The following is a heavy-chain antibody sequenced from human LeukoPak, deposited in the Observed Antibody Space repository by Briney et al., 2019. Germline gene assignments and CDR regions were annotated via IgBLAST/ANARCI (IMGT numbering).Heavy chain of an antibody. V-gene: IGHV3-11*04. CDR1: GFTFSDYY. J-gene: IGHJ4*02. CDR2: ISSSGSTI. Sequence: GGSLRLSCAASGFTFSDYYMSWIRQAPGQGLEWVSYISSSGSTIYYADSVKGRFTISRDNAKNSLYLQMNSLRAEDTAVYYCAREGRDGYLYYFDYWGQGTLVTVSS. D-gene: IGHD5-24*01. CDR3: AREGRDGYLYYFDY.